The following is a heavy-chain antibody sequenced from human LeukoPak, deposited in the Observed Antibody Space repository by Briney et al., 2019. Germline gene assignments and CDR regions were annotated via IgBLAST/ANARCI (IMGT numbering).Heavy chain of an antibody. D-gene: IGHD6-6*01. V-gene: IGHV3-30*02. CDR1: GFTFSSYS. CDR2: VRYDGSNK. CDR3: AKGGSSSFYSDY. Sequence: PGGSLRLSCAASGFTFSSYSMNWVRQAPGKGLEWVAFVRYDGSNKYYADSVKGRFTISRDNSENTVYLQMNSLRAEDTAVYYCAKGGSSSFYSDYWGQGTLVTVSS. J-gene: IGHJ4*02.